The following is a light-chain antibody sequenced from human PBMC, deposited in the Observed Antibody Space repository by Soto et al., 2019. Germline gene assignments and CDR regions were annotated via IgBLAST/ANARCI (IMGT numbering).Light chain of an antibody. CDR1: QDIKYD. V-gene: IGKV1-6*01. CDR3: LQNYSYPLT. J-gene: IGKJ4*01. Sequence: AIQMTQSPSSLSASVGERVTITCRASQDIKYDLSWYQQRPGRDPKLLIYVASNLQSGVPSRFSGSGSGTEFTLTISSLQPEDFATYYCLQNYSYPLTFGGGTKVEIK. CDR2: VAS.